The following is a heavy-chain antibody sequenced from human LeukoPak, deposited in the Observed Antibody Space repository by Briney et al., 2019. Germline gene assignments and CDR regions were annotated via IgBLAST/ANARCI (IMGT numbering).Heavy chain of an antibody. V-gene: IGHV3-48*01. J-gene: IGHJ6*03. CDR3: AKGVIAAAGSGYYYYMDV. Sequence: GGSLRLSCVASGFAFSSYAMNWVRQAPGKGLEWVSYIGSNFETIYADSVKGRFTISRDNAKNSLSLQMNSLRADDTAVYYCAKGVIAAAGSGYYYYMDVWGKGTTVTVSS. D-gene: IGHD6-13*01. CDR2: IGSNFETI. CDR1: GFAFSSYA.